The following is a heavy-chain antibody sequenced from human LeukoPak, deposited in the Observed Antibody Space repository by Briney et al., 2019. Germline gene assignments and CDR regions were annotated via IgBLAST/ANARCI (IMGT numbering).Heavy chain of an antibody. CDR3: AKSSQWGSLDY. CDR2: IWYGGSNK. CDR1: GFTFSSYG. V-gene: IGHV3-30*02. D-gene: IGHD2-8*01. J-gene: IGHJ4*02. Sequence: GGSLRLSCAASGFTFSSYGMHWVRQAPGKGLEWVAVIWYGGSNKYYADSVKGRFTISRDNSKNTLYLQMNSLRAEDTAVYYCAKSSQWGSLDYWGQGTLVTVSS.